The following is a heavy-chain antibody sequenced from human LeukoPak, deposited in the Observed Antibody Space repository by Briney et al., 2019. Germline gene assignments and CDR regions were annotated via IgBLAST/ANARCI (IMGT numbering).Heavy chain of an antibody. Sequence: SETLSLTCAVYGGSFSGYYWSWIRQPPGKGLEWIGEINHSGSTNYKPSLKSRVTISVDTSKNQFSLKLSSVTAADTAVYYCASLLVDTAMAPRDYWGQGTLVTVSS. CDR1: GGSFSGYY. CDR2: INHSGST. CDR3: ASLLVDTAMAPRDY. D-gene: IGHD5-18*01. V-gene: IGHV4-34*01. J-gene: IGHJ4*02.